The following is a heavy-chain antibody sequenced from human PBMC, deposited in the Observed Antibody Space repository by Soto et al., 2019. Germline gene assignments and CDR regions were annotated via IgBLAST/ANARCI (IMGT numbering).Heavy chain of an antibody. CDR3: ARVSRWDDSNFD. D-gene: IGHD1-26*01. V-gene: IGHV3-48*02. Sequence: EVQLVESGGGLVQPGGSLRLSCAASGFTFSSYSMNWVRQAPGKGLEWGSCIGTSSSTIYYADTVKGRFTISRDNAKNSLYLQMTSLRDEDTAVYYCARVSRWDDSNFDWGQGTLVTVSS. CDR1: GFTFSSYS. CDR2: IGTSSSTI. J-gene: IGHJ4*02.